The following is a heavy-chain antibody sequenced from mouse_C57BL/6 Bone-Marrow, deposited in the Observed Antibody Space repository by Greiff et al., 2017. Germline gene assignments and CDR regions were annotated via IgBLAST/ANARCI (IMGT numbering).Heavy chain of an antibody. Sequence: QVQLQQSGPELARPGASVKLSCKASGYTFTSYGISWVKQRTGQGLEWIGEIYPRSGNTYYNEKFKGKATLTADKSSSTAYMELRSLTSEDSAVYFCARKVYYYGSSYHYCDYWGQGTTLTVSS. D-gene: IGHD1-1*01. J-gene: IGHJ2*01. CDR2: IYPRSGNT. V-gene: IGHV1-81*01. CDR1: GYTFTSYG. CDR3: ARKVYYYGSSYHYCDY.